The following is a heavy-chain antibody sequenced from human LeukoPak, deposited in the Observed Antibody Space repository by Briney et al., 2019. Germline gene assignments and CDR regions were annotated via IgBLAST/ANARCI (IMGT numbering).Heavy chain of an antibody. V-gene: IGHV1-46*01. D-gene: IGHD3-22*01. J-gene: IGHJ3*02. CDR2: INPSGGST. Sequence: VASVKVSCKASGYTFTSYYMHWVRQAPGQGLEWMGIINPSGGSTSYAQKFQGRVTMTRDTSTSTVYMELSSLRSEDTAVYYCARSDSSGYYYVGAFDIWGQGTMVTVSS. CDR3: ARSDSSGYYYVGAFDI. CDR1: GYTFTSYY.